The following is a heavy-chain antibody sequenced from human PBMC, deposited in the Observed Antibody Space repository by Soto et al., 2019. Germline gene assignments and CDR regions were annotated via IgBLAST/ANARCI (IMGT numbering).Heavy chain of an antibody. CDR1: GGSFSGYY. D-gene: IGHD1-7*01. V-gene: IGHV4-34*01. CDR3: ARGTALELQLAYYFDY. CDR2: INHSGST. Sequence: PSETLSLTCAVYGGSFSGYYWSWIRQPPGKGLEWIGEINHSGSTNYNPSLKSRVTISVDTSKNQFSLKLSSVTAADTAVYYCARGTALELQLAYYFDYWGQGTLVTVSS. J-gene: IGHJ4*02.